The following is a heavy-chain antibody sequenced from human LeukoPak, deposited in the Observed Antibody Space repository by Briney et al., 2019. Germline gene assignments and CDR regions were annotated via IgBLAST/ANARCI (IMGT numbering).Heavy chain of an antibody. CDR1: GGSINNYY. D-gene: IGHD2-15*01. CDR2: VYYNGLT. CDR3: ARYFNDGSCFPKALDY. Sequence: SETLSLTCTVSGGSINNYYWSWIRQPPGGGPERIEYVYYNGLTRYNPFLHSRVTISVDTSMNQFSLKVNSVTAADTAMYYCARYFNDGSCFPKALDYWGQGTLATVSS. J-gene: IGHJ4*02. V-gene: IGHV4-59*08.